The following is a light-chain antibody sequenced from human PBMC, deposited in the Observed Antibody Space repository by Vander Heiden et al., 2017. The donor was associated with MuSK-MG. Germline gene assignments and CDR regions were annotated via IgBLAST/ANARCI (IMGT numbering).Light chain of an antibody. V-gene: IGKV1-39*01. J-gene: IGKJ1*01. CDR1: QSISSY. Sequence: DIQMTQSPSSLSASVGDRVTITCRASQSISSYLNWYQQKPGKAPKLLIYAASSLQSGVPSRFSGSGSGTDFTLTISRLQPEDFATYYCQQCDSTAQTFGQGTKVXIK. CDR3: QQCDSTAQT. CDR2: AAS.